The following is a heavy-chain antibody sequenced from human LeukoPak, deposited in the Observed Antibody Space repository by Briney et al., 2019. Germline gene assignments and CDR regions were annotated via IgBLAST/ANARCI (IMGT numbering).Heavy chain of an antibody. CDR3: ARDGGSYLQPTDY. V-gene: IGHV3-23*01. CDR2: ITGSGDST. J-gene: IGHJ4*02. Sequence: GGSLRLSCAASGFTFSSYAMSWVRQAPGKGLEWVSSITGSGDSTYYADSVKGRFTISRDNSKNTLYLQMNSLRAEDTAVYHCARDGGSYLQPTDYWGQGTLVTVSS. CDR1: GFTFSSYA. D-gene: IGHD1-26*01.